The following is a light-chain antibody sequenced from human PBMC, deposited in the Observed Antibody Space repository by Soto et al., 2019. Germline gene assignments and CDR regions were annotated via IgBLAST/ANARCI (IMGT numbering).Light chain of an antibody. Sequence: IQMTQSPSTLSASVGDRVNITCRASQSLTKWLAWYQQVPGNVPKLLIYKASTLGSGVPSRFSGSGSGTEFTLTISSLQSGDSATYFCQQYSSYPVSFGQGTRLEI. J-gene: IGKJ5*01. V-gene: IGKV1-5*01. CDR3: QQYSSYPVS. CDR2: KAS. CDR1: QSLTKW.